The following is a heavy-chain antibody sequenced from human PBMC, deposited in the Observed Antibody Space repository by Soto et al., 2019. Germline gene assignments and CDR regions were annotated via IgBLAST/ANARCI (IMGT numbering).Heavy chain of an antibody. CDR2: IYYSGST. J-gene: IGHJ5*02. CDR3: ARRHLTRWWFDP. Sequence: QLQLQESGPGLVKPSETLSLTCTVSGGSISSSSYYWGWIRQPPGKGLEWIGSIYYSGSTYYNPSLKSRVSISVDTSPNQFSLNLRSVTAADTAVYYCARRHLTRWWFDPWGQGTLVTVSS. CDR1: GGSISSSSYY. V-gene: IGHV4-39*01. D-gene: IGHD1-1*01.